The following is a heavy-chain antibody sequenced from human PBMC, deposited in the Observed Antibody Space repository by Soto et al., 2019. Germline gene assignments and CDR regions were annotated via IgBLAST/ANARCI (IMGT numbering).Heavy chain of an antibody. CDR2: ITQDGSEK. D-gene: IGHD3-3*01. CDR3: ARDDTRKNYDFWRGHYTTGAFDI. J-gene: IGHJ3*02. V-gene: IGHV3-7*01. CDR1: GFTFSSYW. Sequence: EVQLVESGGGLVQPGGSLRPSCAASGFTFSSYWMSCVRQAPGKGLEWVANITQDGSEKYDVDSVKGRFTISRDNTQISLYLNMNSLRAEDTAVYYCARDDTRKNYDFWRGHYTTGAFDIWGQGRMVTVSS.